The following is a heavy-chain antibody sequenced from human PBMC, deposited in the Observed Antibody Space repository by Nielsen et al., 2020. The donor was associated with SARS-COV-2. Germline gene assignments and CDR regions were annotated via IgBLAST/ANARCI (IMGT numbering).Heavy chain of an antibody. CDR3: ARVIRLTAILSGYGMDV. J-gene: IGHJ6*02. Sequence: ASVKVSCTASGYTFTSYAMHWVRQATGQRLEWMGWINAVNGNTKYSQKFQGRVTITRDTSASTAYMELSSLRSEDTAVYYCARVIRLTAILSGYGMDVWGQGTTVTVSS. CDR2: INAVNGNT. D-gene: IGHD2-21*02. V-gene: IGHV1-3*01. CDR1: GYTFTSYA.